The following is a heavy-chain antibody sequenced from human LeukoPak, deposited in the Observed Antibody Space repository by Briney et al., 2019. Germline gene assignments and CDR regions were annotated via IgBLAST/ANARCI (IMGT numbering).Heavy chain of an antibody. J-gene: IGHJ4*02. V-gene: IGHV4-34*01. CDR2: INHSGST. Sequence: PSETLSLTCAVYGGSFSGYYWSWIRQPPGKGLEWIGEINHSGSTNYNPSLKSRVTISVDTSKNQFSLKLSSVTAADTAVYYCATYGTSTGIFDHWGQATLVTVSS. CDR3: ATYGTSTGIFDH. CDR1: GGSFSGYY. D-gene: IGHD4-23*01.